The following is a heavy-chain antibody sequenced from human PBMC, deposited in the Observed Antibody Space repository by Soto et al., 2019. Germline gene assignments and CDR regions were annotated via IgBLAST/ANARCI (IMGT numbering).Heavy chain of an antibody. Sequence: QVQLVESGGGVVQPGRSLRLSCAASGFTFISYAMHWVRQAPGKGLEWVAVISFDGSTEYYADSVKGRFTISRDNSKNTVYLQMYSLRSADTAVYYCARSRHGSGNYTDFYYRLDVWGQGPTVTVTS. J-gene: IGHJ6*02. CDR1: GFTFISYA. CDR2: ISFDGSTE. CDR3: ARSRHGSGNYTDFYYRLDV. D-gene: IGHD3-10*01. V-gene: IGHV3-30-3*01.